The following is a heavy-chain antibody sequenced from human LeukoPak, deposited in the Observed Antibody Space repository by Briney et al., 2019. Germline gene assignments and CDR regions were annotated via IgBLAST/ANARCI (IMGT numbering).Heavy chain of an antibody. Sequence: SETLSLTCAVYGGSFSGYYWSWIRQPPGKGLEWIGEINHSGSTNYNPSLKSRVTISVDTSKNQFSLKLSSVTAADTAVYYCARGHEITRGFDYWGKGTLVTVSS. D-gene: IGHD1-14*01. V-gene: IGHV4-34*01. CDR1: GGSFSGYY. CDR2: INHSGST. J-gene: IGHJ4*02. CDR3: ARGHEITRGFDY.